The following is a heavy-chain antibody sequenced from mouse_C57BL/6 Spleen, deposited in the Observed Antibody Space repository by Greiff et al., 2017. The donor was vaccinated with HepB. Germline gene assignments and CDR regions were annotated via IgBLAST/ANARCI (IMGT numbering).Heavy chain of an antibody. D-gene: IGHD3-2*02. V-gene: IGHV1-53*01. CDR1: GYTFTSYW. Sequence: VQLQQPGTELVKPGASVKLSCKASGYTFTSYWMHWVKQRPGQGLEWIGNINPSNGGTNYNEKFKSKATLTVDKSSSTAYMQLSSLTSEDSAVYYCAREGELRLLAMDYWGQGTSVTVSS. CDR3: AREGELRLLAMDY. CDR2: INPSNGGT. J-gene: IGHJ4*01.